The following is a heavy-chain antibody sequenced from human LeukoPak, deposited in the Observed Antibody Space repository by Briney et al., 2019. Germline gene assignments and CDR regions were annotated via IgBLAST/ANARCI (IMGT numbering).Heavy chain of an antibody. CDR3: ARETYYYDSSGFPSDAFDI. CDR2: IKQDGSEK. Sequence: PGGSLRLSCAASGFTFSSYWMGWVRQAPGKGLEWVANIKQDGSEKYYVDSVKGRFTISRDNAKNSLYLQMNSLRAEDTAVYYCARETYYYDSSGFPSDAFDIWGQGTMVTVSS. V-gene: IGHV3-7*01. CDR1: GFTFSSYW. D-gene: IGHD3-22*01. J-gene: IGHJ3*02.